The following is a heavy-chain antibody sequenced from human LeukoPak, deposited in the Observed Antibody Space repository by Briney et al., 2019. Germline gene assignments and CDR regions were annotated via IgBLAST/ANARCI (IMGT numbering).Heavy chain of an antibody. D-gene: IGHD6-13*01. CDR2: IFSPGST. Sequence: PSETLSLTCTVSGGSINSYYRSWIRQPPGKGLEWIGYIFSPGSTNYNPSLKSRVTISLDTSKNQFSLKLNSVTAADTAVYYCARGLGSWGYYFDYWGQGILVTVSS. V-gene: IGHV4-59*01. CDR3: ARGLGSWGYYFDY. J-gene: IGHJ4*02. CDR1: GGSINSYY.